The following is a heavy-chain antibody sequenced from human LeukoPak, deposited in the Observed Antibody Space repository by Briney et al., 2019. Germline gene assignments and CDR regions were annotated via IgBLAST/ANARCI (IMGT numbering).Heavy chain of an antibody. J-gene: IGHJ4*02. D-gene: IGHD3-16*01. Sequence: KSSETLSLTCTVSGYSISSGYYWGWIRQPPGKGLEWIGRIYTSGSTKYNPSLKSRVTMSVDTSKNQFSLKLTSVTAADTAVYYCAREGGGFDYWGQGTLVTVSS. V-gene: IGHV4-38-2*02. CDR1: GYSISSGYY. CDR2: IYTSGST. CDR3: AREGGGFDY.